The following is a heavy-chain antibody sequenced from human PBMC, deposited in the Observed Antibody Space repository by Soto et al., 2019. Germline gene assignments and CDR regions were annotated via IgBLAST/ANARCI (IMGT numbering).Heavy chain of an antibody. D-gene: IGHD2-8*01. CDR2: IIPILGIA. V-gene: IGHV1-69*02. CDR1: GGTFSSYT. Sequence: QVQLVQSGAEVKKPGSSVTVSCKASGGTFSSYTISWVRQAPGQGLEWMGRIIPILGIANYAQKFQGRVTITAAKSTSTAYMELSSLRSEDTAVEYGARVGERYCTNGVCYTEWFVPWGPGTLVTVCS. J-gene: IGHJ5*02. CDR3: ARVGERYCTNGVCYTEWFVP.